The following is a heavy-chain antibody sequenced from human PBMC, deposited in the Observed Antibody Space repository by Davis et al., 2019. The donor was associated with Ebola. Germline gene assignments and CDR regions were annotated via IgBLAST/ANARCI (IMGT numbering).Heavy chain of an antibody. D-gene: IGHD1-7*01. CDR3: ARGSISGTRDYFYYFIDV. CDR2: IYYSGST. CDR1: GGSISSHH. V-gene: IGHV4-59*11. Sequence: PSETLSLTCNVAGGSISSHHWSWIRQPPGKGLEWIGYIYYSGSTKYNPSLKSRVTISMDTSKNQFSLKLSPVTAADTAVYYCARGSISGTRDYFYYFIDVWGKGTTVTVSS. J-gene: IGHJ6*03.